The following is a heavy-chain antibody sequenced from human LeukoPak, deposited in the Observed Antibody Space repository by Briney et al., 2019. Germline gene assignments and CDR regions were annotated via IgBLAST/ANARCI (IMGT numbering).Heavy chain of an antibody. CDR1: GGSISSGSYY. CDR2: IYTSGST. D-gene: IGHD5-12*01. V-gene: IGHV4-61*02. CDR3: ARELVGYSGYRDYFDY. Sequence: PSETLSLTCTVSGGSISSGSYYWSWIRQPAGKGLEWIGRIYTSGSTNYNPSLKSRVTISVDTSKNQFSLKLSSVTAADTAVYYCARELVGYSGYRDYFDYWGQGTLVTVSS. J-gene: IGHJ4*02.